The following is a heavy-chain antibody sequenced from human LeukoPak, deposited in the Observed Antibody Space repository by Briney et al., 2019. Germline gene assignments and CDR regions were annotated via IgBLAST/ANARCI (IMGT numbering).Heavy chain of an antibody. CDR3: ARGVKRITIFGVVSLGMDV. Sequence: SETLSLTCTVSGGSISSYYWSWIRQPARKGLEWIGRIYTSGSTNYNPSLKSRVTMSVDTSKNQFSLKLSSVTAADTAVYYCARGVKRITIFGVVSLGMDVWGQGTTVTVSS. CDR1: GGSISSYY. D-gene: IGHD3-3*01. CDR2: IYTSGST. V-gene: IGHV4-4*07. J-gene: IGHJ6*02.